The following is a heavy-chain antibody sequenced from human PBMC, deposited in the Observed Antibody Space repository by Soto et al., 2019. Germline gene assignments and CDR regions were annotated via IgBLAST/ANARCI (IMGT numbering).Heavy chain of an antibody. CDR1: GYTFTGYY. CDR3: AREGERRTMIVVVDAQAFYI. Sequence: GASVKVSCKASGYTFTGYYMHWVRQAPGQGLEWMGWISPNSGGTNYAQKFQGWVTMTRDASISTAYMELSRLRSDDTAVYYCAREGERRTMIVVVDAQAFYIWG. D-gene: IGHD3-22*01. J-gene: IGHJ3*02. CDR2: ISPNSGGT. V-gene: IGHV1-2*04.